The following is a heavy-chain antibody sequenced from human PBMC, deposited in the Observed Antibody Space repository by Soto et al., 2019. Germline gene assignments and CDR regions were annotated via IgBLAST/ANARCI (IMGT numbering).Heavy chain of an antibody. Sequence: QVQLQESGPGLVKPSETLSLTCTVSGGSVSSGSYYWSWIRQPPGKELEWIGYIYYSGSTNYNPSLKSRVTISVDTSKNQFSLKLSSVTAADTAVYYCARDRKVTASAYFDLWGRGTLVTVSS. CDR2: IYYSGST. D-gene: IGHD2-21*02. CDR3: ARDRKVTASAYFDL. CDR1: GGSVSSGSYY. V-gene: IGHV4-61*01. J-gene: IGHJ2*01.